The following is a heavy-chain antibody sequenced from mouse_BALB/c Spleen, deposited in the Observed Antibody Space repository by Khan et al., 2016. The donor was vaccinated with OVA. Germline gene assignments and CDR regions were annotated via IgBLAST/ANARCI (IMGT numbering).Heavy chain of an antibody. CDR1: GYSITSDYA. J-gene: IGHJ2*01. Sequence: EVQLQESGPGLVKPSQSLSLTCTVTGYSITSDYAWNWIRQFPGNKLEWMGYISYSGNTNYNPSLKSRISITRDTSKNQFFLQLNSATTEDTAKYYCARVYGGDFDYWGQGTTLTVSS. CDR3: ARVYGGDFDY. V-gene: IGHV3-2*02. D-gene: IGHD2-10*02. CDR2: ISYSGNT.